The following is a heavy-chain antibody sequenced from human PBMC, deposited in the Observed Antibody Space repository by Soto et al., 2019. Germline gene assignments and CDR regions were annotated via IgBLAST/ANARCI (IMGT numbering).Heavy chain of an antibody. Sequence: SETLSLTCTVSGGSISSYYWSWIRQPPGKGLEWIGYIYYSGSTNYNPSLKSRVTISVDTSKNQFSLKLSSVTAVDTAVYYCARGFLEWLSQTDAFDIWGQGTMVTVPS. CDR3: ARGFLEWLSQTDAFDI. CDR1: GGSISSYY. J-gene: IGHJ3*02. V-gene: IGHV4-59*01. CDR2: IYYSGST. D-gene: IGHD3-3*01.